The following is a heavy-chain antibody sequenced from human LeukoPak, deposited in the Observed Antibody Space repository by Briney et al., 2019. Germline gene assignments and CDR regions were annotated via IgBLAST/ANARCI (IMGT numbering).Heavy chain of an antibody. CDR3: ARDHNYAFDN. Sequence: GGSLRLSCTASGFPFIEYSMNWVRQAPGKELEWISYIGIDSGNTKYADSVRGRFTISADKAKNSLYLQMNSLRVEDTAVYYCARDHNYAFDNRGQGTLVSVAP. J-gene: IGHJ4*02. V-gene: IGHV3-48*01. CDR1: GFPFIEYS. CDR2: IGIDSGNT. D-gene: IGHD1-1*01.